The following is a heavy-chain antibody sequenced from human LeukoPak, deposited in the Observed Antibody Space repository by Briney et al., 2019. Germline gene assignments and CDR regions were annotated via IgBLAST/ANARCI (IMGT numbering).Heavy chain of an antibody. Sequence: SETLSLTCNVSGVFISSTNSYWGWIRQPPGKGLEWIGSISYSGNTYYNSSLKSRVTISVDTSKNQFSLRLTSVTVADTAVYYCARPGNGFYDSSACYLSWGQGTLVTVSS. D-gene: IGHD3-22*01. CDR3: ARPGNGFYDSSACYLS. J-gene: IGHJ5*02. CDR2: ISYSGNT. V-gene: IGHV4-39*01. CDR1: GVFISSTNSY.